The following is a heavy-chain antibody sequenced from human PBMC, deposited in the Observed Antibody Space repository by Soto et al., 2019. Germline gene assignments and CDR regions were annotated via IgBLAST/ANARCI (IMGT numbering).Heavy chain of an antibody. CDR1: GGSFSGYY. J-gene: IGHJ4*02. CDR3: ARGGYDYGDYFDY. CDR2: INHSGST. V-gene: IGHV4-34*01. Sequence: PSETLSLTCAVYGGSFSGYYWSWIRQPPGKGLEWIGEINHSGSTNYNPSLKSRVTISVDTSKNQFSLKLSSVTAADTAVYYCARGGYDYGDYFDYWGQGTLVTVSS. D-gene: IGHD4-17*01.